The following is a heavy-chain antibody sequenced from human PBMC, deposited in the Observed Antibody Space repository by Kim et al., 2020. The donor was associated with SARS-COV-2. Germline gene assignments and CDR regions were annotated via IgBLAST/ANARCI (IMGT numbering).Heavy chain of an antibody. D-gene: IGHD3-3*01. CDR1: GFTFSSYA. CDR2: ISGSGGST. Sequence: GGSLRLSCAASGFTFSSYAMSWVRQAPGKGLEWVSAISGSGGSTYYADSVKGRFTISRDNSKNTLYLQMNSLRAEDTAVYYCAPYDFWSGYRFDYWGQGTLVTVSS. J-gene: IGHJ4*02. CDR3: APYDFWSGYRFDY. V-gene: IGHV3-23*01.